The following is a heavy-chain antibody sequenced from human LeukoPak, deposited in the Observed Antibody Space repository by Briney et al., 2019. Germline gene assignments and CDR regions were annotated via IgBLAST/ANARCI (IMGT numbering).Heavy chain of an antibody. V-gene: IGHV4-34*01. CDR2: INHSGST. CDR1: GGSFSGYY. J-gene: IGHJ5*02. Sequence: PSETLSLTCAVYGGSFSGYYWSWIRQPPGKGLEWIGEINHSGSTNYNPSLKSRVTISVDTSKNQFSLKLSSVTAADTAVYYCARSYYGEEEMNWFDPWGQGTLVTVSS. CDR3: ARSYYGEEEMNWFDP. D-gene: IGHD2/OR15-2a*01.